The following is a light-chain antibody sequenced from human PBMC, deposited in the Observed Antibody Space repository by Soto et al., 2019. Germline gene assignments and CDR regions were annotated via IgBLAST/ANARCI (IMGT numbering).Light chain of an antibody. CDR3: GSYTSSSTLV. V-gene: IGLV2-14*01. CDR2: EVN. J-gene: IGLJ1*01. Sequence: QSVLTQPAAVSGSPGQSITISCTGSSIDVADYNYVSWYQQHPDSAPHLRIYEVNNRPSGVSNRFSGSKADNTASLTISGVQAEDEADYYCGSYTSSSTLVFGTGTKVTVL. CDR1: SIDVADYNY.